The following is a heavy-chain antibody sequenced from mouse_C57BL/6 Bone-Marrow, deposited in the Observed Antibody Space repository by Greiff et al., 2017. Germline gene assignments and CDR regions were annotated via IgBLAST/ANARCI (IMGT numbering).Heavy chain of an antibody. CDR3: ARETLFWFAY. CDR1: GYTFTSYW. Sequence: VQLQQPGAELVMPGASVKLSCKASGYTFTSYWMHWVKQRPGQGLEWIGESDPSDSYTNYNQKFKGKSTLTVDKSSSTAYMQLSSLTSEDSAVYYCARETLFWFAYWGQGTLVTVSA. CDR2: SDPSDSYT. J-gene: IGHJ3*01. D-gene: IGHD1-1*01. V-gene: IGHV1-69*01.